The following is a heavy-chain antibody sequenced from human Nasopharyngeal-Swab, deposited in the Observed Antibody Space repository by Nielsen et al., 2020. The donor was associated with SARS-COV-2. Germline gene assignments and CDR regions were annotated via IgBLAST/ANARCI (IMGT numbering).Heavy chain of an antibody. Sequence: SLKISCTASGFTFDEYTMHWVRQAPGKGLEWVSGIRWNSDYIGYTDSVKGRFTISRDNAKNSLYLQMNSLRAEDTALYYCAKLPTAMDETYMDVWGKGTTVTVSS. J-gene: IGHJ6*03. D-gene: IGHD5-18*01. V-gene: IGHV3-9*01. CDR2: IRWNSDYI. CDR1: GFTFDEYT. CDR3: AKLPTAMDETYMDV.